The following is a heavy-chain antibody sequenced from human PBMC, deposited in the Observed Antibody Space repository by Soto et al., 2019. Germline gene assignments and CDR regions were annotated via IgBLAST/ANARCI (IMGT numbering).Heavy chain of an antibody. CDR1: GDTFRCYA. J-gene: IGHJ6*02. V-gene: IGHV1-69*13. Sequence: ASGNVSCKASGDTFRCYAISSLRQAPGEVLEFMGGIIPIFGTANYAQNFQGRVTITADESTSTAYMELSSLRSEDTAVYYCARDDFRDILTGYSNYYYGMDVWGQGTTVTVS. CDR3: ARDDFRDILTGYSNYYYGMDV. CDR2: IIPIFGTA. D-gene: IGHD3-9*01.